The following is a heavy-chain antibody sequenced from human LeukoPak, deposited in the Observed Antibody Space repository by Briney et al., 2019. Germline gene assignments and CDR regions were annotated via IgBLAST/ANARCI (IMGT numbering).Heavy chain of an antibody. V-gene: IGHV3-66*01. J-gene: IGHJ4*02. CDR3: ATYRQVLLPFES. D-gene: IGHD2-8*02. CDR1: GFTVSSNY. Sequence: GGSLRLSCAASGFTVSSNYMSWVRQAPGKGLEWVSVIYSGGSTYYADSVKGRFTISRDNSKSTLSLQMNSLRAEDTAIYYCATYRQVLLPFESWGQGTLVTVSS. CDR2: IYSGGST.